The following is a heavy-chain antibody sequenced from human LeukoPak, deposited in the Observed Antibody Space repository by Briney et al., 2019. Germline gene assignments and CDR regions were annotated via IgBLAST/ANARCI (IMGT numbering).Heavy chain of an antibody. CDR1: GGSFSDYY. V-gene: IGHV4-34*01. CDR2: IHPSGST. CDR3: ARGYCSGGSCYYYYYYMDV. Sequence: SETLSLTCAVSGGSFSDYYWSWIRQPPGKGLEWIGEIHPSGSTHYNPSLNSRVTILGDTSKNQFSLKLSSVTAADTAVYYCARGYCSGGSCYYYYYYMDVWGKGTTVTISS. J-gene: IGHJ6*03. D-gene: IGHD2-15*01.